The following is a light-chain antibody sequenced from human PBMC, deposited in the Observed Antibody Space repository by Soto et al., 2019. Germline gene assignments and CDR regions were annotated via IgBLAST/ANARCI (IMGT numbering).Light chain of an antibody. J-gene: IGKJ4*01. V-gene: IGKV3-15*01. CDR2: GAS. CDR3: QQDNNWPPRVT. CDR1: QSVSSN. Sequence: EIVMTQSPATLSVSPGERATLSCRASQSVSSNLAWYQQKPGQAPRLLIYGASTRATGIPARFSGSGSGTEFTLTISSLQSEDFAVYYCQQDNNWPPRVTFGGGTKVEIK.